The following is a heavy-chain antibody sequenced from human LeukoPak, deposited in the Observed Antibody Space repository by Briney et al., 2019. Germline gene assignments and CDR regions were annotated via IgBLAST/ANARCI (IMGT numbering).Heavy chain of an antibody. CDR1: GFTFSTYW. J-gene: IGHJ5*02. CDR2: SNGDGSDA. D-gene: IGHD3-10*01. CDR3: ARSNVGAWFDP. Sequence: GGSLRHSCAASGFTFSTYWMHWVRQAPGKGLVWVSRSNGDGSDATYADSVQGRFTISRDNAKNILYLQMHSLRADDTAVYYCARSNVGAWFDPWGQGTLVTVSS. V-gene: IGHV3-74*01.